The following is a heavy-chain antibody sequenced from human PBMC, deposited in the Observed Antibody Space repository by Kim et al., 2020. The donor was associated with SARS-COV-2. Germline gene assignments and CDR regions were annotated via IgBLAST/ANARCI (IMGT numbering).Heavy chain of an antibody. Sequence: ASVKVSCKASGYTFNTYPIHWVRQALGQRLEWVGWINADKGDTEYSQKFQGRVTVTRDTSASTAYMELTSLKSEDSAVYYCARHIGHSSYFFDSWGQGTL. CDR2: INADKGDT. J-gene: IGHJ4*02. CDR1: GYTFNTYP. CDR3: ARHIGHSSYFFDS. V-gene: IGHV1-3*01. D-gene: IGHD5-18*01.